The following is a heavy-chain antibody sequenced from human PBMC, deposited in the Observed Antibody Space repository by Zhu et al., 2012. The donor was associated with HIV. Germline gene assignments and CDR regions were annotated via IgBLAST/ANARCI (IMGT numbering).Heavy chain of an antibody. J-gene: IGHJ4*01. Sequence: QVQLRGSGPGLVKPSETLSLTCDVSGSSINTANYWGWIRQPPGKGLEWIANIYRSGATYYNPSLRSRATISLDTSRNLFLLRLNSVTAADTAIYYCARTGDDNHHASFDIWDQGTLITVSS. V-gene: IGHV4-38-2*01. CDR1: GSSINTANY. CDR2: IYRSGAT. CDR3: ARTGDDNHHASFDI. D-gene: IGHD2-21*01.